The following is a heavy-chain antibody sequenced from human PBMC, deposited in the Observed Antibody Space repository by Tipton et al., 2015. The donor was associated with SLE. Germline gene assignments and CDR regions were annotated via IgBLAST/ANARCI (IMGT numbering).Heavy chain of an antibody. Sequence: TLSLTCAVYGGSFSGYYWSWIRQPPGKGLEWMGEINHSGSTNYNPSRKSRVTISVDTSKNQFSLKLSSVTAADTAVYYCARGRGSSSSGHYWGQGTLVTVSS. D-gene: IGHD6-6*01. V-gene: IGHV4-34*01. CDR2: INHSGST. CDR1: GGSFSGYY. CDR3: ARGRGSSSSGHY. J-gene: IGHJ4*02.